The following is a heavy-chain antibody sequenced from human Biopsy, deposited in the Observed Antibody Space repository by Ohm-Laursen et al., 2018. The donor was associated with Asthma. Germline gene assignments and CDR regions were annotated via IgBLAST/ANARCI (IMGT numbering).Heavy chain of an antibody. CDR1: GFTFRSYA. V-gene: IGHV3-30-3*01. D-gene: IGHD3-3*01. Sequence: SLRLSCSATGFTFRSYAMHWVRQAPGKGLEWVAVGGSYYDGGLKYYADSVNGRFTVSRDDSKNTLYLQMNSLRPDDTAVYYCARDVMEWYLPAFDFWGQGTLVTVSS. CDR3: ARDVMEWYLPAFDF. CDR2: GGSYYDGGLK. J-gene: IGHJ4*02.